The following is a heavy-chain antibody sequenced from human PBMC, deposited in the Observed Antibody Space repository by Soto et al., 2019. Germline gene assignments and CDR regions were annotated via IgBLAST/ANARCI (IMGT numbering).Heavy chain of an antibody. D-gene: IGHD6-6*01. Sequence: PSETLSLTCSIYIGSFSGYYWSLIRQPPGKGLECIGEISQSGNTNYSPSLKSRVSISIDTSMKQFSLNLASVSAADTAVYYCARAPKVSGSSQTRPAFWGQGTMVTFSS. CDR2: ISQSGNT. J-gene: IGHJ4*02. CDR1: IGSFSGYY. CDR3: ARAPKVSGSSQTRPAF. V-gene: IGHV4-34*01.